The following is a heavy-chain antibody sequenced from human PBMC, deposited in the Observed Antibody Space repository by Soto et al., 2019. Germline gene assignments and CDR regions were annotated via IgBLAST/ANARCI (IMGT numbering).Heavy chain of an antibody. CDR1: GFTFRTYA. J-gene: IGHJ4*02. Sequence: EVQLLESGGGLVQPGESLRLSCAASGFTFRTYAMSWVRQAPGKGLEWVAAITGSGDSAYYADSVKGRFTISRDNSKNTLFVEMNSLRADDTAVYYCTKDYGAVADFWGQGTPITVSS. CDR3: TKDYGAVADF. D-gene: IGHD6-19*01. CDR2: ITGSGDSA. V-gene: IGHV3-23*01.